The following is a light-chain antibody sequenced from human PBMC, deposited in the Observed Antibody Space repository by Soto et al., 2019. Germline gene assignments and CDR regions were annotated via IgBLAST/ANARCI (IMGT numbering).Light chain of an antibody. V-gene: IGKV3-20*01. CDR3: QQYGTSPPLT. CDR1: QSVTSNY. Sequence: EIVFTQSPCTLSLSPGERATLSCRASQSVTSNYLAWYQHKPGQAPRLLIYDASSRATGIPDRFSGSGSATDFTLTISRLEPEDFAVYYCQQYGTSPPLTFGGGTKVDIK. CDR2: DAS. J-gene: IGKJ4*01.